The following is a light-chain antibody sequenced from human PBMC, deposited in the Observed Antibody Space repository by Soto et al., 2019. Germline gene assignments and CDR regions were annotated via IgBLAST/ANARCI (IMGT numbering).Light chain of an antibody. CDR2: YDD. CDR1: SSNIGNNA. CDR3: AAWDDSMNGLV. J-gene: IGLJ2*01. V-gene: IGLV1-36*01. Sequence: QSVLTQPPSVSEAPRQRVTISCSGSSSNIGNNAVNWYQQLPVKAPKLLIYYDDLLPSGVTDRFSGSKSGTSASLAISGLQSEDEADYYCAAWDDSMNGLVFGGGTKVTVL.